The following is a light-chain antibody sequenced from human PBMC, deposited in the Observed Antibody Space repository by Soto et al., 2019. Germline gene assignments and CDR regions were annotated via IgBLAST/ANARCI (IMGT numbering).Light chain of an antibody. CDR2: TAS. Sequence: DIQMTQSPTSLSASVGDRVTITCRASQGIGYNLAWYQQKPGKVPKVLIYTASSLQSGVPSRFSGSGSGTDFTLTITTLQPEDFATYYCQQTYSHPYSIGQGTKLEI. CDR1: QGIGYN. V-gene: IGKV1-39*01. CDR3: QQTYSHPYS. J-gene: IGKJ2*01.